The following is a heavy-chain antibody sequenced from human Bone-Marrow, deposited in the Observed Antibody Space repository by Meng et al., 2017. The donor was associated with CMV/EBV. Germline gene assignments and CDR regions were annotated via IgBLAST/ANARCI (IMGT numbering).Heavy chain of an antibody. D-gene: IGHD4-11*01. V-gene: IGHV1-2*02. J-gene: IGHJ6*04. CDR2: INPNSGGT. CDR1: GYTFTDHY. CDR3: ARVYSNYYYYYGMDV. Sequence: ASVKVSCKASGYTFTDHYFHWVRQAPGQGLEWMGWINPNSGGTNYAQKFQGRVTMTRDTSISTAYMELSRLRSDDTAVYYCARVYSNYYYYYGMDVWGEGTTVTFSS.